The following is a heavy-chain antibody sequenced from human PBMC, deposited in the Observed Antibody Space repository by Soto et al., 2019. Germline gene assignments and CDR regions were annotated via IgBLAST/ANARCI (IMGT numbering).Heavy chain of an antibody. D-gene: IGHD3-22*01. V-gene: IGHV4-30-4*01. J-gene: IGHJ3*02. Sequence: VQLQESGPGLVQPSQTLSLTCSVSGGAISSEDYYWSWVRQPPGKGLEWIGYIYYRGSTYYNPTLRSRGTLSVDTSKNQISLHLTSVSAADTAVYFCARLFAYYDKEPGAFDIWGQGTVVTVSS. CDR1: GGAISSEDYY. CDR3: ARLFAYYDKEPGAFDI. CDR2: IYYRGST.